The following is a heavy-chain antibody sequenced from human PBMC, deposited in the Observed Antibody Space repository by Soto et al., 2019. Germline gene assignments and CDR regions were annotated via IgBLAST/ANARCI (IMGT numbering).Heavy chain of an antibody. J-gene: IGHJ6*02. CDR2: IIPIFGTA. Sequence: SVKVSCKASGGTFSSYAISWVRQAPGQGLEWMGGIIPIFGTANYAQKFQGRVTITADESTSTAYMELSSLRSEDTAVYYCARVFSGTTGYYYGMDVWGQGTTVTAP. V-gene: IGHV1-69*13. CDR3: ARVFSGTTGYYYGMDV. D-gene: IGHD1-7*01. CDR1: GGTFSSYA.